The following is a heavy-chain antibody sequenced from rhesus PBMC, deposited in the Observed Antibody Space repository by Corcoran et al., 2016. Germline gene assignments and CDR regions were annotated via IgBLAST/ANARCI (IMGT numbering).Heavy chain of an antibody. CDR3: ARHPFNGGTMIDY. CDR2: ITYSGST. D-gene: IGHD1-1*01. CDR1: GGSISSGYYY. V-gene: IGHV4-122*02. J-gene: IGHJ4*01. Sequence: QVQLQESGPGLVKPSETLSLTCAVSGGSISSGYYYWSWIRQPPGKGLEWIGYITYSGSTSYNPSLKSRVTISRDTSKNQFSLKLSSVTAADTAVYYCARHPFNGGTMIDYWGQGVLVTVSS.